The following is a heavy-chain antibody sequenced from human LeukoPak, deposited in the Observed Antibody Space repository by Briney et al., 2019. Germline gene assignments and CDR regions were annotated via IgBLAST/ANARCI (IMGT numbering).Heavy chain of an antibody. J-gene: IGHJ6*02. D-gene: IGHD3-9*01. CDR3: ARDKTNYDILTGPGMAV. CDR1: GGSISSGGYY. Sequence: SGTLSLTCTVSGGSISSGGYYWIWIRQHPGKGLVWIGYIYYSGSTYYNPCLKSRVTISVDTSKKQFSLKLSSVTAADTAVYYCARDKTNYDILTGPGMAVWGQGTTVTVSS. V-gene: IGHV4-31*03. CDR2: IYYSGST.